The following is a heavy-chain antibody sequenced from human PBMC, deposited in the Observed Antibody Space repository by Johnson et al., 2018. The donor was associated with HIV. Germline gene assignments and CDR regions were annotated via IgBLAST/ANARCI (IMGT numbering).Heavy chain of an antibody. Sequence: DVQVVESGGGLVQPGRSLRLSCAASGFTFDDYAMHWVRQAPGKGLEWVSAISGSGGSTGYADSVKGRFTISRDNAKNSLYLQMNSLRDEDTALYYCARARTYYNFWSDAFDIWGQGTMVTVSS. CDR1: GFTFDDYA. CDR2: ISGSGGST. D-gene: IGHD3-3*01. CDR3: ARARTYYNFWSDAFDI. V-gene: IGHV3-9*01. J-gene: IGHJ3*02.